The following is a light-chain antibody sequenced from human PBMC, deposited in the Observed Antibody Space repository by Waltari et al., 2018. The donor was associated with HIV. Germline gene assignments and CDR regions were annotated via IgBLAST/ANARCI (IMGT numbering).Light chain of an antibody. V-gene: IGLV2-14*03. CDR3: SSYTSSSSVV. CDR2: DVS. J-gene: IGLJ2*01. Sequence: QSALTQPASVSGSPGQSITISCTGTSSDVGAYNYFSWYQQHPGKAPKLMIYDVSNRPSGVSNRFSGSKSGNTASLTISGLQAEDEADYYCSSYTSSSSVVFGGGTKLTVL. CDR1: SSDVGAYNY.